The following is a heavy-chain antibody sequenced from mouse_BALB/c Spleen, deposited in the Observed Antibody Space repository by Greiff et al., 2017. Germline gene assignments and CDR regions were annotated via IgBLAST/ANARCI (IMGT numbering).Heavy chain of an antibody. D-gene: IGHD1-1*01. CDR2: IDPANGNT. CDR3: AKGYYYGSSRFAY. Sequence: VHVKQSGAELVKPGASVKLSCTASGFNIKDTYMHWVKQRPEQGLEWIGRIDPANGNTKYDPKFQGKATITADTSSNTAYLQLSSLTSEDTAVYYCAKGYYYGSSRFAYWGQGTLVTVSA. J-gene: IGHJ3*01. CDR1: GFNIKDTY. V-gene: IGHV14-3*02.